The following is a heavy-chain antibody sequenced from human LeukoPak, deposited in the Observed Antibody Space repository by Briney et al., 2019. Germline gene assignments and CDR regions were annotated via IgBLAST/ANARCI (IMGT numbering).Heavy chain of an antibody. J-gene: IGHJ6*02. CDR2: ISNDGNNK. CDR3: AKGQRWLQLENYYYGMDV. D-gene: IGHD5-24*01. CDR1: EFTFSTYA. V-gene: IGHV3-30-3*01. Sequence: GRSLRLSCAASEFTFSTYAMHWVRQAPGKGLEWVAVISNDGNNKYYADSVKGRFTISRDNSKNTLSLQMNSLRAEDTAVYYCAKGQRWLQLENYYYGMDVWGQGTTVTVSS.